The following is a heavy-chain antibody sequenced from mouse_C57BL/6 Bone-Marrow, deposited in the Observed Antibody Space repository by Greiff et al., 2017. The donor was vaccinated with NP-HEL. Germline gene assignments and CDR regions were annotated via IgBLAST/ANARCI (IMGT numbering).Heavy chain of an antibody. J-gene: IGHJ3*01. CDR3: ARHGGDYDLFAY. V-gene: IGHV5-12*01. CDR1: GFTFSDYY. CDR2: ISNGGGSN. Sequence: EVMLVESGGGLVQPGGSLKLSCAASGFTFSDYYMYWVRQTPEKRLEWVAYISNGGGSNYYPDTVKGRFTISRDNAKNTLYLQMSRLKSEDTAMYYCARHGGDYDLFAYWGQGTLVTVSA. D-gene: IGHD2-4*01.